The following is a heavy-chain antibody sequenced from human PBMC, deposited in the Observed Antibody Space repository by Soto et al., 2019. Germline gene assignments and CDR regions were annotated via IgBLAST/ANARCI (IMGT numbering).Heavy chain of an antibody. D-gene: IGHD3-10*01. CDR2: ISAYRGNT. J-gene: IGHJ4*02. Sequence: SVKVSYTDSCYSFTSDGISWVRQAPGQGLEWMGWISAYRGNTNYAQNLQGRVTMTIDTSTSTVYMELRNLTSDDTAVYYCARDRSSSDYWGQGTLVTVSS. CDR1: CYSFTSDG. CDR3: ARDRSSSDY. V-gene: IGHV1-18*04.